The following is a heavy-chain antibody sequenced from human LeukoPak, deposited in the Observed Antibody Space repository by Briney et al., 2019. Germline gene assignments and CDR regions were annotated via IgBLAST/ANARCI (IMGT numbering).Heavy chain of an antibody. V-gene: IGHV3-30*02. CDR1: GFTFSSYG. D-gene: IGHD5-18*01. CDR3: ARDGAYIYGYYPFDY. CDR2: IRYDGSNK. Sequence: GGSLRLSCAASGFTFSSYGMHWVRQAPGKGLEWVAFIRYDGSNKYYADSVKGRFTISRDNSKNTLYLQMNSLRAEDTAVYYCARDGAYIYGYYPFDYWGQGTLVAVSS. J-gene: IGHJ4*02.